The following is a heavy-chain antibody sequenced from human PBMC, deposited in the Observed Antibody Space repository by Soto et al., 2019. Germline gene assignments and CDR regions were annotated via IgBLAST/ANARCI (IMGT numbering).Heavy chain of an antibody. CDR1: GFTFTNNN. D-gene: IGHD3-22*01. CDR3: ARDPPLSVLVVVATDDF. J-gene: IGHJ4*02. Sequence: EVQLVESGGGLVKPGGSLRLSCAASGFTFTNNNMNWVRQAPGKGLEWVSSTSSSSSFRNYADSVKGRFSISRDNDKKLVYLQMDSLRAEDTAVYYCARDPPLSVLVVVATDDFWGQGTLVTVSS. V-gene: IGHV3-21*02. CDR2: TSSSSSFR.